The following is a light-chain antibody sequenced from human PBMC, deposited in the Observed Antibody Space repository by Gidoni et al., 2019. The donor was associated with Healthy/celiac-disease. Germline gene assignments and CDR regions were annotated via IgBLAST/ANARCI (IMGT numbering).Light chain of an antibody. Sequence: QSALTQPASVSGSPGQSITISCTGTSSDVDGYNYVSWYQQHPGKAPKLMIYEVSNRPSGVSNRFSGSKSGNTASLTISGLQAEDEADYYCSSYTSSSTVMVFGTGTKVTVL. CDR1: SSDVDGYNY. CDR3: SSYTSSSTVMV. J-gene: IGLJ1*01. V-gene: IGLV2-14*01. CDR2: EVS.